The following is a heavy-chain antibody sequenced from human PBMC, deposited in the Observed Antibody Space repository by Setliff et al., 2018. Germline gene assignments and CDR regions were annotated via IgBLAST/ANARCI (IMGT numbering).Heavy chain of an antibody. CDR2: IIPILGIA. V-gene: IGHV1-69*10. D-gene: IGHD3-22*01. CDR1: GGTFSSYA. J-gene: IGHJ5*02. CDR3: ATGGSSGYYYNWFDP. Sequence: ASVKVSCKASGGTFSSYAISWVRQAPGQGLEWMGGIIPILGIANYAQKFQGRVTITADKSTSTAYMELSSLRSEDTAVYYCATGGSSGYYYNWFDPWGQGTLVTVSS.